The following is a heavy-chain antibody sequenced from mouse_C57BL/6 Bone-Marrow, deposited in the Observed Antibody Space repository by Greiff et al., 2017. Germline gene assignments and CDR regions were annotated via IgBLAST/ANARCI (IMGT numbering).Heavy chain of an antibody. D-gene: IGHD2-1*01. V-gene: IGHV1-80*01. CDR1: GYAFSSYW. CDR3: ARSEGNYDFDY. J-gene: IGHJ2*01. CDR2: IYPGDGDT. Sequence: VQLQQSGAELVKPGASVKISCKASGYAFSSYWMNWVKQRPGKGLEWIGHIYPGDGDTNYNGKFKGKAKLTADKSSSTAYMQLSSLTSEDSAVYFCARSEGNYDFDYWGQGTTLTVSS.